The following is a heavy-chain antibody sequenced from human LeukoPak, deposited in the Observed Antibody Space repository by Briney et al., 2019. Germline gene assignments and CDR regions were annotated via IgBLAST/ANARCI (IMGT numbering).Heavy chain of an antibody. Sequence: ASVKVSCKASGYTVTNYYLHWVRQAPGHGLEWMGIIIPSSGATNYAQKFQGRVTMTRDTSTSTVYMELTNLKSEDTAVYFCVRELGGGYFDYWGQGTLVTVSS. J-gene: IGHJ4*02. CDR3: VRELGGGYFDY. D-gene: IGHD3-16*01. V-gene: IGHV1-46*01. CDR1: GYTVTNYY. CDR2: IIPSSGAT.